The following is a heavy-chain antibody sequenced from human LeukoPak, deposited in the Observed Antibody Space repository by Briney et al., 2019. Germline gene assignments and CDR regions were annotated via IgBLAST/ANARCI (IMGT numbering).Heavy chain of an antibody. J-gene: IGHJ6*03. CDR1: GFTFSSYW. CDR2: INSDGSST. D-gene: IGHD5-18*01. CDR3: ARTGSGYSYGYRPYYMDV. V-gene: IGHV3-74*01. Sequence: GGSLRLSCAASGFTFSSYWMHWVRQAPGKGLVWVSRINSDGSSTSHADSVKGRFTISRDNAKNTLYLQMNSLRAEDTAVYYCARTGSGYSYGYRPYYMDVWGKGTTVTVSS.